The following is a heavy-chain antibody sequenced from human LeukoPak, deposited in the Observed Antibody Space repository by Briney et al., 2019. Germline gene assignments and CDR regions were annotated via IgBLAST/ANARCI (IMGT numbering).Heavy chain of an antibody. D-gene: IGHD4-11*01. CDR2: IIPIFGTA. CDR1: GGTFSSYA. J-gene: IGHJ6*02. Sequence: ASVKVSCKASGGTFSSYAISWVRQAPGQGLEWMGGIIPIFGTANYAQKFQGRVTITADKSTSTAYMELSSLRSEDTAVYYCARDRTTVTRGYYYYGMDVWGQGTTVTVSS. CDR3: ARDRTTVTRGYYYYGMDV. V-gene: IGHV1-69*06.